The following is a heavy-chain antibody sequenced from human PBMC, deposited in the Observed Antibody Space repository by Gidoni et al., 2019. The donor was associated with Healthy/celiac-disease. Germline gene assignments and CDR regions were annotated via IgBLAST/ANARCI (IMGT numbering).Heavy chain of an antibody. CDR3: ARDGLWLRYAFDY. D-gene: IGHD5-12*01. CDR2: ISSSSSYI. CDR1: GFTFSSYS. J-gene: IGHJ4*02. Sequence: EVQLVESGGGLVKPGGSLRLSCAASGFTFSSYSMNWVRQAPGKGLEWVSSISSSSSYIYYADSVKGRFTISRDNAKNSLYLQMNSLRAEDTAVYYCARDGLWLRYAFDYWGQGTLVTVSS. V-gene: IGHV3-21*01.